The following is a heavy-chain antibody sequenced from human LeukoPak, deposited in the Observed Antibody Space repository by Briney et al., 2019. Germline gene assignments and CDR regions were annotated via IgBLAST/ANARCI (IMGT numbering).Heavy chain of an antibody. J-gene: IGHJ4*02. V-gene: IGHV4-61*01. CDR3: ARGVRYCSSASCFRHFFDH. CDR2: IYYSGST. CDR1: GGSVSSGNYY. Sequence: SETLSLTCTVSGGSVSSGNYYWSWIRQPSGKGLERIGNIYYSGSTNYSPSLKSRVATSLDTPKNQLSLRLNSVTATDTAVYYCARGVRYCSSASCFRHFFDHWGQGTLVTVSS. D-gene: IGHD2-2*01.